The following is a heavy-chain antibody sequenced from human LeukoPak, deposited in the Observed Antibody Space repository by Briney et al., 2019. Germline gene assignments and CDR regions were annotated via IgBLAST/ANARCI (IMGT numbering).Heavy chain of an antibody. D-gene: IGHD2-21*01. CDR1: EFTFSDFA. Sequence: GGFLRLSCEASEFTFSDFAMSWVRQAPGKGLEWVSGNTGSVEYYANSVKGRFTVSRDDSKSTLYLQMNSLGVEDTATYYCARGSDLASFNELEYWGQGTLVTVSS. CDR2: NTGSVE. V-gene: IGHV3-23*01. J-gene: IGHJ4*02. CDR3: ARGSDLASFNELEY.